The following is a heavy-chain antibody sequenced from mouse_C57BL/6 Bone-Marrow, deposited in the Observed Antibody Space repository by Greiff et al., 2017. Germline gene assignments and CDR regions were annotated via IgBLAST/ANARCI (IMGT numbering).Heavy chain of an antibody. V-gene: IGHV5-4*03. CDR3: ARGVVAPVWYVDV. CDR2: ISDGGSYT. J-gene: IGHJ1*03. D-gene: IGHD1-1*01. CDR1: GFTFSSYA. Sequence: EVKLQESGGGLVKPGGSLKLSCAASGFTFSSYAMSWVRQTPEKRLEWVATISDGGSYTYYPDNVKGRFTISRDNAKNNLYLQMSHLKSEDTAMYYCARGVVAPVWYVDVWGTGTTVTVSS.